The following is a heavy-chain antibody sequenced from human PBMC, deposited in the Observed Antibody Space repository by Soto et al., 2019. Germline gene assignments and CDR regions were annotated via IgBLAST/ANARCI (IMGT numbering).Heavy chain of an antibody. CDR3: ARDQAYDSSGYKYYFDY. V-gene: IGHV1-69*10. CDR1: GGTFSSYA. D-gene: IGHD3-22*01. Sequence: VKVPCKASGGTFSSYALSWVRQAPGQGLEWMGRIIPIVGIGNYAQKFQGRVTITADTSTSTAYMELSSLRSEDTAVYYCARDQAYDSSGYKYYFDYWGQGTLVTVSS. CDR2: IIPIVGIG. J-gene: IGHJ4*02.